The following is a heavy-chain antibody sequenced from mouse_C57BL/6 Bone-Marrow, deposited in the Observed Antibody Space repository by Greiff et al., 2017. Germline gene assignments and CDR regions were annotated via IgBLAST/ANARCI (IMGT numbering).Heavy chain of an antibody. CDR1: GYTFTSYG. V-gene: IGHV1-81*01. Sequence: VKLQQSGAELARPGASVKLSCKASGYTFTSYGISWVKQRTGQGLEWIGEIYPRSGNTYYNEKFKGKATLTADKSSSTAYMELSSLTSKDSAVYFCARVRVDYGGSSHDYWGQGTTLTVSS. CDR2: IYPRSGNT. CDR3: ARVRVDYGGSSHDY. D-gene: IGHD1-1*01. J-gene: IGHJ2*01.